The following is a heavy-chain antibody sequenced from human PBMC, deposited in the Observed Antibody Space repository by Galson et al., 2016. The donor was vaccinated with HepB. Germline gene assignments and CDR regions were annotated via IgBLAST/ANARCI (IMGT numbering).Heavy chain of an antibody. CDR2: IGWTSENI. Sequence: SLRLSCAGTGFNFDEYAMFWVRQVPGKGLEWVSGIGWTSENIVYADSVRGRFTVSRDNARASLYLQMHSLRIEDTAVYYCAKELTTVTTNFGMDVWGKGTTVSVTS. D-gene: IGHD4-17*01. V-gene: IGHV3-9*01. CDR1: GFNFDEYA. J-gene: IGHJ6*04. CDR3: AKELTTVTTNFGMDV.